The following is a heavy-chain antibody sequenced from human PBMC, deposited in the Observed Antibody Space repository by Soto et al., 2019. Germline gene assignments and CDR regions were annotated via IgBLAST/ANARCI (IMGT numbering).Heavy chain of an antibody. Sequence: ASVKVSCKASGYTFTSYDINWVRQATGQGLEWMGWMNPNSGNTGYAQKFQGRVTMTRNTSISTAYMELSSLRSEETAVYYCARTPSRQLRYFDWPLVRDNAFDIWGQGTMVTVSS. J-gene: IGHJ3*02. CDR2: MNPNSGNT. CDR3: ARTPSRQLRYFDWPLVRDNAFDI. CDR1: GYTFTSYD. V-gene: IGHV1-8*01. D-gene: IGHD3-9*01.